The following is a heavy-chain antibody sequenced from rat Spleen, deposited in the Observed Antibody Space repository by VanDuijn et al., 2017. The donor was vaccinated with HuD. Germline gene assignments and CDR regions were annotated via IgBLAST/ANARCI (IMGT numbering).Heavy chain of an antibody. CDR1: GFNFNDHW. J-gene: IGHJ3*01. V-gene: IGHV4-2*01. Sequence: EVKLVESGGGLVQPGRSLKLSCAASGFNFNDHWMGWVRQAPGKGLEWIGEINKDSTIISYTPSLRDKFSISRDNAQNTLYLQMSKLGSEDTATYYGARRGLLTTEVVVPFAYWGQGTLVTVSS. D-gene: IGHD1-11*01. CDR3: ARRGLLTTEVVVPFAY. CDR2: INKDSTII.